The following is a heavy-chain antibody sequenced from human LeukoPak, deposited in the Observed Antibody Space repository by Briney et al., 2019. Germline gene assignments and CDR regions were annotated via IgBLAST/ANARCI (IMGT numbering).Heavy chain of an antibody. CDR3: ARESVQPGAFDY. CDR1: GFTFSDFW. CDR2: INSGGTVT. V-gene: IGHV3-74*01. J-gene: IGHJ4*02. Sequence: GGSLRLSCAASGFTFSDFWMHWVRQAPGKGLVWVSRINSGGTVTNYADSVKGRLTISRDNSKNTLYLQMNSLRAEDTAVYYCARESVQPGAFDYWGQGTLVTVSS. D-gene: IGHD1-1*01.